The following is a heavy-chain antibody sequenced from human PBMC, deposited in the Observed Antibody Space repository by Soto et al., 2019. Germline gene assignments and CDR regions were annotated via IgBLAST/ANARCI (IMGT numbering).Heavy chain of an antibody. J-gene: IGHJ4*02. CDR2: IYYSENT. CDR3: ARDAPSNYDSSGYAPYYFDY. CDR1: GGSIGSYY. D-gene: IGHD3-22*01. Sequence: AETQSPTSKVSGGSIGSYYCLWIRQPSGKGLKWIGYIYYSENTNYNPSLQRRVTISVDTSKNQFSLKLSSVTAADTAVYYCARDAPSNYDSSGYAPYYFDYWGQGTLVTVSS. V-gene: IGHV4-59*01.